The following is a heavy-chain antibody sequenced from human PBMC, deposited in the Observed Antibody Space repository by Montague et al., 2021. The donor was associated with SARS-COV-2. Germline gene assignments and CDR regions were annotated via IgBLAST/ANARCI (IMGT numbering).Heavy chain of an antibody. V-gene: IGHV4-39*01. CDR2: VDYSGNT. CDR3: ARREYSYGWGD. Sequence: SETLSLTCTVTGGPIGGSSDYWGWIRQSPGKGLEWIASVDYSGNTYYSPSLKSRLTISVDTSKNQFSLKSNSVTAADTALYYCARREYSYGWGDWGQGTLVTVSS. J-gene: IGHJ4*02. CDR1: GGPIGGSSDY. D-gene: IGHD5-18*01.